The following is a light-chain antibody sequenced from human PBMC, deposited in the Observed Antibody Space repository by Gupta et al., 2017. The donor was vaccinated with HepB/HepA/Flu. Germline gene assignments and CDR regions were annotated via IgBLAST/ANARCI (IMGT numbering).Light chain of an antibody. J-gene: IGKJ1*01. CDR3: QQDYSFRT. CDR1: QSIGNK. Sequence: DIQMTQSPSTLSASVGDRVTITCRASQSIGNKLAWYHQKPGKAPNVLIYMASTVERGVPSRFRGREELKEFARTISRRQQDDCETYYGQQDYSFRTFGQGTKVEIK. V-gene: IGKV1-5*03. CDR2: MAS.